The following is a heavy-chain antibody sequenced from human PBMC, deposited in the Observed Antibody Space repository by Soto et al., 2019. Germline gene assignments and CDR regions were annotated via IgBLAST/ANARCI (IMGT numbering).Heavy chain of an antibody. D-gene: IGHD3-22*01. Sequence: PLRLSCAASGVTFSSYAVHWVRQTPGKGLEWVAVISYDGSNKYYADSVKGRFTISRDNSKNTLYLQMNSLRAEDTAVYYCAGTYDSSGYYYYYGMDVWGQGTTVTVSS. V-gene: IGHV3-30-3*01. CDR3: AGTYDSSGYYYYYGMDV. CDR2: ISYDGSNK. J-gene: IGHJ6*02. CDR1: GVTFSSYA.